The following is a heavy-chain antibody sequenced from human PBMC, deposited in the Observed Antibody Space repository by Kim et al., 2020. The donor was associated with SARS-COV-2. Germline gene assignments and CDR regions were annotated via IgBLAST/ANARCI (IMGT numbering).Heavy chain of an antibody. D-gene: IGHD6-13*01. Sequence: GGSLRLSCAASGFTFSSSDMHWVRQAPGKGLEWVAYITYDGSTKYYADSVKGRFTISRDNAKNTLYLQMNSLRAEDTAVYYCARDMVAAAGTVDPWGQGTLGTVSS. J-gene: IGHJ5*02. CDR3: ARDMVAAAGTVDP. CDR2: ITYDGSTK. CDR1: GFTFSSSD. V-gene: IGHV3-30*03.